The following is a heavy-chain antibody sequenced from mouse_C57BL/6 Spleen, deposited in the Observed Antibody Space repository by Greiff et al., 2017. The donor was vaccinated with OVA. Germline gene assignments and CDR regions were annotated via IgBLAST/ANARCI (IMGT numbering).Heavy chain of an antibody. Sequence: VKLMESGAELARPGASVKLSCKASGYTFTSYGISWVKQRTGQGLEWIGEIYPRSGNTYYNEKFKGKATLTADKSSSTAYMELRSLTSEDSAVYFCARTAPYYSNYENAMDYWGQGTSVTVSS. D-gene: IGHD2-5*01. CDR3: ARTAPYYSNYENAMDY. J-gene: IGHJ4*01. CDR2: IYPRSGNT. CDR1: GYTFTSYG. V-gene: IGHV1-81*01.